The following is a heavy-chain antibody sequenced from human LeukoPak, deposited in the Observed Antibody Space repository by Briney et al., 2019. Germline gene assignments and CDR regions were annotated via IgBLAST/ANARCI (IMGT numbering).Heavy chain of an antibody. CDR1: GFTFSSYN. J-gene: IGHJ6*03. Sequence: GGSLRLSCAASGFTFSSYNMNWVRQAPGKGLEWVSSISSSSSYIYYADSVKGRFTISRDNAKNSLYLQMNSLRAEDTAVYYCARDRSLRFSTVKNYYMDVWGKGTTVTVSS. CDR3: ARDRSLRFSTVKNYYMDV. CDR2: ISSSSSYI. V-gene: IGHV3-21*01. D-gene: IGHD3-10*01.